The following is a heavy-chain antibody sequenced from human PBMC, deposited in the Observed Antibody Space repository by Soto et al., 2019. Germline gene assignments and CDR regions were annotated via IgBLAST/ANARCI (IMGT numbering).Heavy chain of an antibody. Sequence: GASVKVSCKASGYTFTIYYRHWVRQAPGQGLEWMGIINPSGGSTSYAQKFQGRVTMTRDTSTSTVYMELSSLRSEDTAVYYCARDMAAAAGGHNWFDPWGQGTLVTVSS. V-gene: IGHV1-46*01. D-gene: IGHD6-13*01. CDR2: INPSGGST. CDR3: ARDMAAAAGGHNWFDP. J-gene: IGHJ5*02. CDR1: GYTFTIYY.